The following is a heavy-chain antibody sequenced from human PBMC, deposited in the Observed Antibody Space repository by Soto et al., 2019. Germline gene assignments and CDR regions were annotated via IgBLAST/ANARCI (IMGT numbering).Heavy chain of an antibody. D-gene: IGHD5-12*01. V-gene: IGHV4-30-2*01. J-gene: IGHJ4*02. CDR1: GGSISSGGYS. CDR2: IYHSGST. CDR3: ARGRDGYNDY. Sequence: SETLSLTFAVSGGSISSGGYSWSWIRQPPGKGLEWIGYIYHSGSTYYNPSLKSRVTISVDRSKNQFSLKLSSVTAADTAVYYCARGRDGYNDYWGQGTLVTVSS.